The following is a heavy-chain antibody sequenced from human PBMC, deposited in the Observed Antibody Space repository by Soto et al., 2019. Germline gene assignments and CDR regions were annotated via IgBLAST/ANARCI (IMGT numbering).Heavy chain of an antibody. Sequence: GGSLRLSCAASGFTFSSYAMSWVRQAPGKGLEWVSAISGSGGSTYYADSVKGRFTISRDNSKNTLYLQMNSLRADDTAVYYCARDPIAVAAEIFDYWGQGTLVTVSS. V-gene: IGHV3-23*01. J-gene: IGHJ4*02. CDR1: GFTFSSYA. CDR2: ISGSGGST. CDR3: ARDPIAVAAEIFDY. D-gene: IGHD6-19*01.